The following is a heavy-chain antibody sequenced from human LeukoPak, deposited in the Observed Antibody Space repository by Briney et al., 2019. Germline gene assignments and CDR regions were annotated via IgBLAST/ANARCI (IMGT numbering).Heavy chain of an antibody. CDR1: GFTFNSYS. Sequence: GGSLRLSCAASGFTFNSYSMNWLRHAPGKGLEGGSYINSSSSTIYYADSVKGRFTICRDNAENSLYLQMNSLRAEDTVVYYCARDLARPLWFDLWGEGTLVTVSS. D-gene: IGHD6-6*01. V-gene: IGHV3-48*01. CDR2: INSSSSTI. J-gene: IGHJ5*02. CDR3: ARDLARPLWFDL.